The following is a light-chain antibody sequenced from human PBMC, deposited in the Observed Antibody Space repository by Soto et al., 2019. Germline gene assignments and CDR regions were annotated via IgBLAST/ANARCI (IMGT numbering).Light chain of an antibody. J-gene: IGKJ1*01. CDR3: QQTYSSPWT. CDR2: AAS. Sequence: DLQMTQSPSSLSASVGDRVTITCRASQSISNYLNWYQQEPGKAPELLIYAASILQSGVPSRFSGSGSGTDFTLTVNSLRPEDFAIYYCQQTYSSPWTFGQGTKVEIK. CDR1: QSISNY. V-gene: IGKV1-39*01.